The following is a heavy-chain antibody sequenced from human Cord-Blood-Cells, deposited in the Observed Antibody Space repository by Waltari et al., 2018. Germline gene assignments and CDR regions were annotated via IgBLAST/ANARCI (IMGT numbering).Heavy chain of an antibody. Sequence: QVQLQQWGAGLLKPSETLSLTCAVYGGSFSGYYWTWIRQPPGKGREWIGEINHSGSTNYNPSLKSRVTISVDTAKNQFSLKLSSVTAADTAVYYCARGGRDYGDLYWGQGTLVTVSS. D-gene: IGHD4-17*01. J-gene: IGHJ4*02. CDR3: ARGGRDYGDLY. V-gene: IGHV4-34*01. CDR1: GGSFSGYY. CDR2: INHSGST.